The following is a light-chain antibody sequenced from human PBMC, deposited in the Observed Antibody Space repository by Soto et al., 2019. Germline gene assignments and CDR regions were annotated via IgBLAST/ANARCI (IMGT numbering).Light chain of an antibody. J-gene: IGLJ1*01. CDR2: EVS. CDR3: SSYRRGDRYG. V-gene: IGLV2-14*01. Sequence: QSALTQPASVSGSPGRSITISCTGTSSDVGGYKYVSWYQQHPGKAPKLLIYEVSNRPSGVSSRFSATKSENTASLTISGLRTEDEADYYCSSYRRGDRYGFGSGTKVTVL. CDR1: SSDVGGYKY.